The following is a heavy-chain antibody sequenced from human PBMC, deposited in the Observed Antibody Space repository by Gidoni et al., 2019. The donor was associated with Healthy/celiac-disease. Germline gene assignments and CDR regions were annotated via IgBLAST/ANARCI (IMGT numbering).Heavy chain of an antibody. D-gene: IGHD6-19*01. V-gene: IGHV3-30*02. CDR2: IRDDGSNK. CDR1: GFTFSSYG. CDR3: AKDGRDSSGWYRIFDY. Sequence: QVQLVESGGGVVQPGGSLRLSCAASGFTFSSYGMHWVRQAPGKGLEWVAFIRDDGSNKYYADSVKGRFTISRDNSKNTLYLQMNSLRAEDTAVYYCAKDGRDSSGWYRIFDYWGQGTLVTVSS. J-gene: IGHJ4*02.